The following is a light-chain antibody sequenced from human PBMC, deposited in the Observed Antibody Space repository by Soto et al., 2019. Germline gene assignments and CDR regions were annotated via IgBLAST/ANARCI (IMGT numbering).Light chain of an antibody. CDR3: QQYGGSPLYT. J-gene: IGKJ2*01. V-gene: IGKV3-20*01. CDR2: GTS. CDR1: QRVSSRY. Sequence: EGVLTQSPGTLSLSPGERVTLSCRASQRVSSRYLAWYQQKPGQAPRLLIYGTSTRATGIPDRFSGRGSGRDFTLTISRLEPEDFAVYYCQQYGGSPLYTFGQGTKLEIK.